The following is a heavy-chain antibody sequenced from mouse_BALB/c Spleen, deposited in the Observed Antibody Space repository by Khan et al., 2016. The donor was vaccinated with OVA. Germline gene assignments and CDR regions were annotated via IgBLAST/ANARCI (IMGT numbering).Heavy chain of an antibody. D-gene: IGHD2-1*01. CDR3: ARSGYGNPFAY. J-gene: IGHJ3*01. CDR1: GYTFTSYY. Sequence: QVQLQQSGAELGKPGASVKISCKASGYTFTSYYLYWVKQRPGQGLEWIGGINPSNGVSYFNEKFKSKATLTVDKSSSTAYMQLNSLTSEDSAVYYCARSGYGNPFAYWGQGTLVTVST. V-gene: IGHV1S81*02. CDR2: INPSNGVS.